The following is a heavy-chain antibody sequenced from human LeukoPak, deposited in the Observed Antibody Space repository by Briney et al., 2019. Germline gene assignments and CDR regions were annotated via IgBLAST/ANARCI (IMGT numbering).Heavy chain of an antibody. CDR1: GFSISHHF. Sequence: SGGSLTLSCTASGFSISHHFMNWIRQAPGKGLEWVSYSCITGSPTHYAESVKGRFTVSRDNSKNSLYLQMDSLRSDDTAFYYCARGDIPYNNYFDHWGQGALVTVSS. CDR2: SCITGSPT. D-gene: IGHD2-21*01. V-gene: IGHV3-11*01. J-gene: IGHJ5*02. CDR3: ARGDIPYNNYFDH.